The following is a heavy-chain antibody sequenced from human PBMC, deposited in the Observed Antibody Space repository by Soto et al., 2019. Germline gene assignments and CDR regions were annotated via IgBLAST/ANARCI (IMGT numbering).Heavy chain of an antibody. J-gene: IGHJ4*02. D-gene: IGHD3-22*01. CDR3: ARDRSMIVVVPGY. V-gene: IGHV3-30*03. Sequence: GGSLRLSCAASGFTFSSYGMHWVRQAPGKELEWVAVISYDGSNKYYADSVKGRFSISRDNSKNTLYLQINSLRAEDTAVYYCARDRSMIVVVPGYWGQGTLVT. CDR1: GFTFSSYG. CDR2: ISYDGSNK.